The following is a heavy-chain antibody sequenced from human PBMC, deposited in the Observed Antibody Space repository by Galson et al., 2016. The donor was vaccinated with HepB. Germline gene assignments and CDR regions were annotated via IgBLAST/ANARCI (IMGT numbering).Heavy chain of an antibody. J-gene: IGHJ4*02. D-gene: IGHD5-18*01. CDR1: GFSFNDYY. Sequence: SLRLSCAASGFSFNDYYMNWIRQAPGKGLEWVSYISSSGRTIYCADSVKGRFTISRDNAKNSLYLQMNSLRAEDAAVYYCARDKGTDTADQTADYWGQGTLVTVSS. V-gene: IGHV3-11*01. CDR2: ISSSGRTI. CDR3: ARDKGTDTADQTADY.